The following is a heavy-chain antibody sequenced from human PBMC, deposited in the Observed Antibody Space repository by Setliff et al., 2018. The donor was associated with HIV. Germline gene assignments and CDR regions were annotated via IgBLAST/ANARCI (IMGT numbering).Heavy chain of an antibody. Sequence: ASVKVSCKASGYTFTTYSIHWVRQAPGQSLEWMGWINVGSGDTKYSQDFQGRLSLTRDTSANTVYMELSSLTSDDTAVYFCARGSLLAAFDFDHWGHGTLFTVSS. CDR1: GYTFTTYS. CDR2: INVGSGDT. J-gene: IGHJ4*01. CDR3: ARGSLLAAFDFDH. D-gene: IGHD3-22*01. V-gene: IGHV1-3*01.